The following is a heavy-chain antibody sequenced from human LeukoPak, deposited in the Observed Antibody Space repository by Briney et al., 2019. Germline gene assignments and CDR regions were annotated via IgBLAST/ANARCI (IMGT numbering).Heavy chain of an antibody. CDR2: TYYRRSKWYN. CDR3: ARDLDGGWFDFDY. CDR1: GDSVSSNSAA. D-gene: IGHD6-19*01. Sequence: SQTLSLTCALSGDSVSSNSAAWNWIRQSPSRGLEWLGRTYYRRSKWYNDYALSLKSRIIINPDTSKNQFSLQLNSVSPEDTAVYYCARDLDGGWFDFDYWGQGTLVTVSS. J-gene: IGHJ4*02. V-gene: IGHV6-1*01.